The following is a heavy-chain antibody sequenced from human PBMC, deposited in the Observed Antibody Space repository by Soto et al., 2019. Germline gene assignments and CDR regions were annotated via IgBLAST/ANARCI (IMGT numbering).Heavy chain of an antibody. D-gene: IGHD6-19*01. CDR3: ARRTSTSGGRHYFDY. CDR2: IAADCKT. CDR1: GFSFARYL. J-gene: IGHJ4*02. Sequence: PGASLKISCQCGGFSFARYLIGWVRELAGKGLGWMAFIAADCKTSYGPSFEGRITISADKSISTAYLQWSSLKASDTAIYYCARRTSTSGGRHYFDYWGQGTLVTVSS. V-gene: IGHV5-51*01.